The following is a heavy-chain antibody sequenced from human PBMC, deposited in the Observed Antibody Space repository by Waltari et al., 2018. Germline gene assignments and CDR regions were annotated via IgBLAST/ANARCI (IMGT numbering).Heavy chain of an antibody. D-gene: IGHD3-22*01. CDR2: IYYSGGT. J-gene: IGHJ3*02. Sequence: QLQLQESGPGLVKPSETLSLTCTVSGGAISSSSYYWGWIRTTPGNGMEWIGSIYYSGGTYSNPSFSSRVTISVDTSKNQFSLKLSSVTAADTAVYYCARHIDYYDSSGHDAFDIWGQGTMVTVSS. CDR1: GGAISSSSYY. CDR3: ARHIDYYDSSGHDAFDI. V-gene: IGHV4-39*01.